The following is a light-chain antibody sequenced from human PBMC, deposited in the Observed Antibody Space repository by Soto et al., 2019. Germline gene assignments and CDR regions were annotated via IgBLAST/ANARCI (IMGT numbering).Light chain of an antibody. V-gene: IGKV3-15*01. CDR1: QSVAGN. CDR2: DTS. Sequence: ERVTTQSPATLSVSPGERATLSCRASQSVAGNLAWYQQKPGQAPRLLIYDTSTRATGVPARLSGSGSGTEFALTISSLQSEGFAVYYCQEYNGRSSFGQGTKVEIK. J-gene: IGKJ1*01. CDR3: QEYNGRSS.